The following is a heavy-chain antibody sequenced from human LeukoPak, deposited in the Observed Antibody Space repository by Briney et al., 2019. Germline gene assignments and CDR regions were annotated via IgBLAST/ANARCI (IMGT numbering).Heavy chain of an antibody. J-gene: IGHJ6*02. Sequence: GGSLRLSCAASGFTFSSYSMNWVRQAPGKGLEWVSYISRSSSTIYYGDSVKGRFTISRDNAKNSLYLQMNSLRAEDAAVYYCARDLASSYGMDVWAKGPRSPSP. CDR3: ARDLASSYGMDV. V-gene: IGHV3-48*04. CDR1: GFTFSSYS. CDR2: ISRSSSTI. D-gene: IGHD3-3*02.